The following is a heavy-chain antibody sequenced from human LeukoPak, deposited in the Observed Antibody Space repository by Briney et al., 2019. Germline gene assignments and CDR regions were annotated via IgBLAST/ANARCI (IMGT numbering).Heavy chain of an antibody. D-gene: IGHD2-15*01. J-gene: IGHJ4*02. CDR3: ARGPAHRYCSGGSCYFFY. CDR1: GYTFTSYA. Sequence: GASVKVSCKASGYTFTSYAMNWVRQAPGQGLEWMGWINTNTGNPTYAQGFTGRFVFSLDTSVSTAYLQISSLKAEDTAVYYCARGPAHRYCSGGSCYFFYWGQGTLVTVSS. V-gene: IGHV7-4-1*02. CDR2: INTNTGNP.